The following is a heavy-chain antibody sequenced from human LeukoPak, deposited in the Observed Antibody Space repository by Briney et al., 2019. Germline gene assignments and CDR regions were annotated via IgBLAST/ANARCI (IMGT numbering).Heavy chain of an antibody. CDR3: ARRTVGATQTAAFDV. D-gene: IGHD1-26*01. CDR1: GDSISSSSNY. J-gene: IGHJ3*01. CDR2: IYYSGST. V-gene: IGHV4-39*01. Sequence: SETLSLTCTVAGDSISSSSNYWGWIRQPPGKGLEWIGSIYYSGSTYYNPSLKSRVTISVDTSKDQFSLKLSSVTAADTAVYYCARRTVGATQTAAFDVWGQGTMVTVSS.